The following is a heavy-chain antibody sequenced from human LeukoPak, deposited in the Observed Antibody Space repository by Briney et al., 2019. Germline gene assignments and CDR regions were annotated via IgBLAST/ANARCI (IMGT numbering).Heavy chain of an antibody. CDR3: AKADVGTYYRVFDY. Sequence: GGSLRLSCGASGFTFSNFAMSWVRQAPGKGLEWVSGITDSGDNAYYADSVKGRFTISRDNANNMVYLQMNNLRAEDMARYYCAKADVGTYYRVFDYWGQGILVTVSS. CDR2: ITDSGDNA. D-gene: IGHD1-26*01. V-gene: IGHV3-23*01. J-gene: IGHJ4*02. CDR1: GFTFSNFA.